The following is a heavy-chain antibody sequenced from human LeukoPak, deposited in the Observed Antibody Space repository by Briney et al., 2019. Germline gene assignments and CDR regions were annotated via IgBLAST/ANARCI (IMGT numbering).Heavy chain of an antibody. D-gene: IGHD1-26*01. Sequence: ASVNVSCKASGYTFTDYYMHWVRQARGQGLEWMGLINPNSVGTNYAQKFQGRVTMTRDTSISTAYMELSRLTSDDTAIYYCARDYSGSYDYWGQGTLVTVSS. CDR3: ARDYSGSYDY. J-gene: IGHJ4*02. CDR2: INPNSVGT. V-gene: IGHV1-2*02. CDR1: GYTFTDYY.